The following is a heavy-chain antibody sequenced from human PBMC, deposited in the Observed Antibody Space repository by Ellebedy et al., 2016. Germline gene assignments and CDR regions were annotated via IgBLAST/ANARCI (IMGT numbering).Heavy chain of an antibody. D-gene: IGHD1-1*01. CDR2: VSGSGGSP. CDR3: AKRNEIRPKTYFDY. J-gene: IGHJ4*02. Sequence: GESLKISXAASGFTFSSYAMSWVRQAPGEGLEWVSAVSGSGGSPYYADSVKGRFTISRDNSKNTLYLQMNSLRAEDTAVYYCAKRNEIRPKTYFDYWGQGTLVTVSS. CDR1: GFTFSSYA. V-gene: IGHV3-23*01.